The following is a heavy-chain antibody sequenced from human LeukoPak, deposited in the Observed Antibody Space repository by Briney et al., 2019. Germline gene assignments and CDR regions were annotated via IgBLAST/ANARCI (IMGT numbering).Heavy chain of an antibody. CDR3: AGYGVSSSTSYIDF. V-gene: IGHV3-21*01. CDR1: GFTFSTYA. CDR2: ITGDSAYI. Sequence: GGSLRLSCAASGFTFSTYAMNWVRQAPGEGRKWVSCITGDSAYIYYADSVKGRFTISRDNAKNSLYLQMNSLRAEDTAVYYCAGYGVSSSTSYIDFWGQGTLVTVSS. J-gene: IGHJ4*02. D-gene: IGHD2-2*01.